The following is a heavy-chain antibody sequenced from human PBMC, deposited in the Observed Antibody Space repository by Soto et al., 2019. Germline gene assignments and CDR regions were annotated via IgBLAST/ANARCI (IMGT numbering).Heavy chain of an antibody. D-gene: IGHD6-19*01. CDR3: ARDARSVAGRASFGVIDY. CDR1: GFIFTTYA. CDR2: ISDSGYST. V-gene: IGHV3-23*01. Sequence: PGGSLRLSCAASGFIFTTYAMGWVRQAPGKGLEWVSAISDSGYSTYYADSVKGRFTISRDNSKNTLYLQMNSLRAEDTAVYYCARDARSVAGRASFGVIDYWGQGTLVTVSS. J-gene: IGHJ4*02.